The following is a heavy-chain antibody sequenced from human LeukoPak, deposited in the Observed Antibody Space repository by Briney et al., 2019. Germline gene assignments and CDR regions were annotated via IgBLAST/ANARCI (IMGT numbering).Heavy chain of an antibody. J-gene: IGHJ4*02. V-gene: IGHV4-34*01. CDR3: ARATASGSGRAYDH. Sequence: PSETLSLTCAVYGEAMIGHYWTWIRQPPGKRLEWIEEIHHSGGTNSNPSLKNRVTMSIDMSKNQFSLKLNSVTAADTAVYYCARATASGSGRAYDHWAQGNLVPVSS. CDR1: GEAMIGHY. D-gene: IGHD3-10*01. CDR2: IHHSGGT.